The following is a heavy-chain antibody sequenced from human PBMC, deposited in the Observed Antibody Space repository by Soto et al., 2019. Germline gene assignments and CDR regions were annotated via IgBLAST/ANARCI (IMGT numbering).Heavy chain of an antibody. CDR1: GGSISSYY. D-gene: IGHD2-15*01. J-gene: IGHJ5*02. CDR2: IYYSGST. CDR3: ARDGGWYVH. V-gene: IGHV4-59*01. Sequence: SETLSLTCTVSGGSISSYYWSWIRQPPGKGLEWIGYIYYSGSTNYNPSLKSRVTISVDTSKNQFSLKLSSVTAADTAVYYCARDGGWYVHWGQGTLVTVSS.